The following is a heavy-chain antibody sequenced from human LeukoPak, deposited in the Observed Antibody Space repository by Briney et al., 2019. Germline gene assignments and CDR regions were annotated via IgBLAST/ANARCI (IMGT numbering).Heavy chain of an antibody. CDR1: GFNFSSYA. J-gene: IGHJ4*02. CDR2: ISGCGGST. Sequence: GGSLRLPCAASGFNFSSYAMRWGRQAPGKGPEWVSDISGCGGSTYYADTMKGRFTISRDNSKNTLYLQMNSLRAEDTAVYYCAKDLPHCSSTSCPLFYFDYWGQGTLVTVSS. D-gene: IGHD2-2*01. V-gene: IGHV3-23*01. CDR3: AKDLPHCSSTSCPLFYFDY.